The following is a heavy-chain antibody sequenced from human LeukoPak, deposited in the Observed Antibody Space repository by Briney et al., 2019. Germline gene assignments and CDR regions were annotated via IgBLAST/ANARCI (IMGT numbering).Heavy chain of an antibody. CDR1: GFTFSSYA. D-gene: IGHD6-19*01. V-gene: IGHV3-23*01. CDR3: AKVGSIAVAGTRAFDI. CDR2: ISGSGGST. Sequence: GGSLRLSCAASGFTFSSYAMSRVRQAPGKGLEWVSAISGSGGSTYYADSVKGRFTISRDNSKNTLYLQMNSLRAEDTAVYYCAKVGSIAVAGTRAFDIWGQGTMVTVSS. J-gene: IGHJ3*02.